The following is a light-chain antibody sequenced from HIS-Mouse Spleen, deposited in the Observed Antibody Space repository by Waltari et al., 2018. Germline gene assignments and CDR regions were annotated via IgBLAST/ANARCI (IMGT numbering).Light chain of an antibody. CDR2: KDS. Sequence: SYELTQPPSVSVSPGQTARITCSGDALPQQYAYWYQQKPGQAPVLVIFKDSERPSGIPGRFSGSSSGTTVTLTSSGVQAEDEADYYCQSADSSGTYWVFGGGTKLTVL. J-gene: IGLJ3*02. V-gene: IGLV3-25*03. CDR3: QSADSSGTYWV. CDR1: ALPQQY.